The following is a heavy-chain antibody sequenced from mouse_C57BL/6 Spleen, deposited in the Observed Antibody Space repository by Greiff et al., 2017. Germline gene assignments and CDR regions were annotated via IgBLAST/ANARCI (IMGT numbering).Heavy chain of an antibody. D-gene: IGHD1-1*01. Sequence: QVQLHQPGAELVKPGASVKLSCKASGYTFTSYWMHWVKQRPGQGLEWIGMIHPNSGSTNYNEKFKSKATLTVDKSSSTAYMQLSSLTSEDSAVYYRAREVLRGAMDYWGQGTSVTVSS. J-gene: IGHJ4*01. V-gene: IGHV1-64*01. CDR3: AREVLRGAMDY. CDR2: IHPNSGST. CDR1: GYTFTSYW.